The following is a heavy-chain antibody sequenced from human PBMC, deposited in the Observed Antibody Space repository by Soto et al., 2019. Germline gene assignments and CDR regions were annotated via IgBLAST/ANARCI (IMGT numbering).Heavy chain of an antibody. CDR3: ARGARYSYGSAWFDP. D-gene: IGHD5-18*01. Sequence: QVQLVQSGAEVKKPGASVKVSCKASGYTFTSYYMHWVRQAPGQGLEWMGIINPSGGSTSYAQKFQGRVTMTMDTSTNTVYMELSSLRSEDTAVYYCARGARYSYGSAWFDPWGQGTLVTVSS. CDR2: INPSGGST. V-gene: IGHV1-46*01. J-gene: IGHJ5*02. CDR1: GYTFTSYY.